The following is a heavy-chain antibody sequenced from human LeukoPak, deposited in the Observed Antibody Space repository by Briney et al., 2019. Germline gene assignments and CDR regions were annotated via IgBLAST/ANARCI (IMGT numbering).Heavy chain of an antibody. Sequence: GGSLRLSCAASGFTFTAYALHWVRQAPGKGLEWVALISFDGSNKYCADSVKGRFTISRDNSNNTLYLQMNSLRADDTAVYYCARDPDYGGNGRLGFEYWGQGTLVTASS. J-gene: IGHJ4*02. D-gene: IGHD4-23*01. CDR2: ISFDGSNK. CDR3: ARDPDYGGNGRLGFEY. CDR1: GFTFTAYA. V-gene: IGHV3-30-3*01.